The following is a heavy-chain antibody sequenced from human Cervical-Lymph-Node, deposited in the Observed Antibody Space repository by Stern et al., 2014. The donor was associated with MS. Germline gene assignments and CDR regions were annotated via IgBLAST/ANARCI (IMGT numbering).Heavy chain of an antibody. D-gene: IGHD3-3*01. CDR2: ISYDGSDT. Sequence: QDQLVQSVGGVVQPGRSLRLSCVASGFTFSTYGMHWVRQAPGKGLEWVALISYDGSDTYYADSVKGRFTISRDNAKNTLYVQMNSLGPEDTAVYYCAKGVVEWLLFRNGRDVWGQGTTVTVSS. J-gene: IGHJ6*02. CDR1: GFTFSTYG. V-gene: IGHV3-30*18. CDR3: AKGVVEWLLFRNGRDV.